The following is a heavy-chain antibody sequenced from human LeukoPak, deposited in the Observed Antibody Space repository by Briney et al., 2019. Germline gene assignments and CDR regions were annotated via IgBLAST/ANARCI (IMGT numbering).Heavy chain of an antibody. CDR1: GFTFSSYA. D-gene: IGHD3-22*01. J-gene: IGHJ4*02. Sequence: GGSLRLSCAASGFTFSSYAMSWVRQAPGKGLEWVSAISGSGGSTYYADSVKGRFTISRDNSKNTLYLQMNSLRAEDTAVYYCAKDVTYYYDSSGPSDYWGQGTLVTVSS. V-gene: IGHV3-23*01. CDR2: ISGSGGST. CDR3: AKDVTYYYDSSGPSDY.